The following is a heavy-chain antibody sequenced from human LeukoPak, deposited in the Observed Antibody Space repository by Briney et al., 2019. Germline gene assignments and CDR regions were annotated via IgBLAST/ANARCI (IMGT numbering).Heavy chain of an antibody. V-gene: IGHV1-69*13. J-gene: IGHJ4*02. Sequence: GASVKVSCKASGGTFISYAISWVRQAPGQGREWMGGIIPIFGTANYAQKFQGRVTITADESTSTAYMELSSLRSEDTAVYYCARDLAAPYFDYWGQGTLVAVSS. D-gene: IGHD2-15*01. CDR2: IIPIFGTA. CDR1: GGTFISYA. CDR3: ARDLAAPYFDY.